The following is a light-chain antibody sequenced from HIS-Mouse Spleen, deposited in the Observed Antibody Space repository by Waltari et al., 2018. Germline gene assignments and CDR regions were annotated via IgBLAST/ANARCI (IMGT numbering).Light chain of an antibody. V-gene: IGLV2-23*01. J-gene: IGLJ3*02. CDR3: CSYAGSSTWV. CDR2: EGS. CDR1: RRDVGSYNL. Sequence: QSALTQPASVSGSPGQSITISCTGTRRDVGSYNLVPWYQQHQGKAPKLMIYEGSKRPSGVSNRFSGSKSGNTASLTISGLQAEDEADYYCCSYAGSSTWVFGGGTKLTVL.